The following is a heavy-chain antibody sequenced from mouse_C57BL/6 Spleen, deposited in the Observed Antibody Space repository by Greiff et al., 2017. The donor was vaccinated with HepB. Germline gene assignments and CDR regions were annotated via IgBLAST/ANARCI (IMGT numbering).Heavy chain of an antibody. Sequence: QVQLKQPGAELVKPGASVKLSCKASGYTFTSYWMHWVKQRPGQGLEWIGMIHPNSGSTNYNEKFKSKATLTVDKSSSTAYMQLSSLTSEDSAVYYCAGDYYGSSLGDVWGTGTTVTVSS. CDR1: GYTFTSYW. J-gene: IGHJ1*03. D-gene: IGHD1-1*01. CDR2: IHPNSGST. CDR3: AGDYYGSSLGDV. V-gene: IGHV1-64*01.